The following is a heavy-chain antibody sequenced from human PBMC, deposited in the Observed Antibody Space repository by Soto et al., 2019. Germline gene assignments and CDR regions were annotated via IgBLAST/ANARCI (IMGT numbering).Heavy chain of an antibody. CDR3: ARDPGIPGRYWYFDL. Sequence: QVLLVQSGAEVKKPGASVKVSCKASGYKFTDYYLHWVRQAPGQGPEWMGWVNPKRGDAVYAQKFQGWVTMTRDTANTTAYLEVNNLKSDDTAIYYCARDPGIPGRYWYFDLWGRGTLVTVSS. CDR1: GYKFTDYY. CDR2: VNPKRGDA. V-gene: IGHV1-2*04. D-gene: IGHD1-20*01. J-gene: IGHJ2*01.